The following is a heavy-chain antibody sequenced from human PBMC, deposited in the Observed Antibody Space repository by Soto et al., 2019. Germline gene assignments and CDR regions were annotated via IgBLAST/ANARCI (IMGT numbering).Heavy chain of an antibody. CDR2: IFYIGNA. CDR1: GVSITSGDNS. V-gene: IGHV4-30-4*01. J-gene: IGHJ4*03. CDR3: VRKTGTTFLGSFFDH. D-gene: IGHD1-7*01. Sequence: PSETLSLTCTVSGVSITSGDNSWSWIRQPTGKGLEWIGYIFYIGNAYYNPSLQSRVTISVDTSRNQFSLRLTSVTAADAAVYYCVRKTGTTFLGSFFDHWGQGTTVTVSS.